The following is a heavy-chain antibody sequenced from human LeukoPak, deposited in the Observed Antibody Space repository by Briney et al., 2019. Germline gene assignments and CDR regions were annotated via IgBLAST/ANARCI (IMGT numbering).Heavy chain of an antibody. CDR2: IYTSRST. J-gene: IGHJ4*02. D-gene: IGHD2/OR15-2a*01. V-gene: IGHV4-61*02. Sequence: SQTLSLTCTVSGGSISSGSYYWSWIRQPAGKGLEWIGRIYTSRSTNYNPSLKSRVTISVDTSKNQFSLKLSSVTAADTAVYYCARDNSESYYDYWGQGTLVTVSS. CDR1: GGSISSGSYY. CDR3: ARDNSESYYDY.